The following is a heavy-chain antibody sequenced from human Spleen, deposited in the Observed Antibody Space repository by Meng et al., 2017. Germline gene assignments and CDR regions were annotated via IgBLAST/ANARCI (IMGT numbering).Heavy chain of an antibody. CDR1: VGSFSDYY. Sequence: QVQLRQWGAGLLKPSETLSLTCVVSVGSFSDYYWSWIRQPPGKGLEWIGEINHSGSTNYNPSLESRATISVDTSQNNLSLKLSSVTAADSAVYYCARGPTTMAHDFDYWGQGTLVTVSS. J-gene: IGHJ4*02. CDR2: INHSGST. V-gene: IGHV4-34*01. CDR3: ARGPTTMAHDFDY. D-gene: IGHD4-11*01.